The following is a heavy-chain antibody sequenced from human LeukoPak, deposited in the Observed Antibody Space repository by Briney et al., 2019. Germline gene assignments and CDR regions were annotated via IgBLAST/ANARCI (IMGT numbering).Heavy chain of an antibody. CDR1: GYTFITYG. V-gene: IGHV1-18*01. CDR2: ISAYNGNA. J-gene: IGHJ4*02. D-gene: IGHD3-22*01. CDR3: VRDGNYYDSSGTLSDN. Sequence: ASVKVSCKASGYTFITYGISWVRQAPGQGLEWMGWISAYNGNAVYVPKFQGRVTMTTDTSTSTAYMEVGSLTSDDTAVYYCVRDGNYYDSSGTLSDNWGQGTPVTVSS.